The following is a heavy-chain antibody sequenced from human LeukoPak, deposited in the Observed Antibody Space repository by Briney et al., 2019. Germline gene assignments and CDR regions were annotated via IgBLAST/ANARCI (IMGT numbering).Heavy chain of an antibody. CDR3: ARRSGSGWNYFDS. Sequence: SETLSLTCAVSGHSISSDYLWGWIRQPPGKGLEWIGTFFHSGSTFYNPSVKSRVTISLDTSKNQFSLRLSSVTAADTAGYYCARRSGSGWNYFDSWGQGTLVTVSS. D-gene: IGHD6-19*01. V-gene: IGHV4-38-2*01. CDR1: GHSISSDYL. CDR2: FFHSGST. J-gene: IGHJ4*02.